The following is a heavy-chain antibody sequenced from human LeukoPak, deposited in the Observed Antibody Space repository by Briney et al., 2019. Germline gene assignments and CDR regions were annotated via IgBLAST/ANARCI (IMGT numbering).Heavy chain of an antibody. J-gene: IGHJ4*02. V-gene: IGHV4-59*12. Sequence: PSETLSLTCTVSGGSINSYYWSWIRQPPGKGLEWIGYIYYSGSTNYNPSLKSRVTISVDTSKNQFSLKLKSVTAADTAVYYCARGSSGWKTFDYWGQGTLVTVSS. CDR2: IYYSGST. CDR3: ARGSSGWKTFDY. CDR1: GGSINSYY. D-gene: IGHD6-19*01.